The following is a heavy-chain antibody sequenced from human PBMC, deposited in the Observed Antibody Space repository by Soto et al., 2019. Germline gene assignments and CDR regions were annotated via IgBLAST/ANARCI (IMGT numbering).Heavy chain of an antibody. V-gene: IGHV3-30*03. CDR1: GFTFSSYG. CDR3: ASDANYDYDILSPWFDP. CDR2: ISYDGSNK. Sequence: GGSLRHSCAASGFTFSSYGMHWVRQAPGKGLEWVAVISYDGSNKYYAGSVKGRFTISRDNSKNTLYLQMNSLRAEDTAVYYCASDANYDYDILSPWFDPWGQGTLVTVSS. D-gene: IGHD3-9*01. J-gene: IGHJ5*02.